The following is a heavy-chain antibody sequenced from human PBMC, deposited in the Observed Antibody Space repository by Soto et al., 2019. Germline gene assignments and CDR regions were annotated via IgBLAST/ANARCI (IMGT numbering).Heavy chain of an antibody. Sequence: GASVKVSCKASGYIFSNYGISWVRQAPGQGLEWMGWISTYNANTYYAQKFQGRVTVTTDTSTSTAYMELRSLRSDDTAVFYCARERDGSSWSSAESLQYWGQGTLVTVSS. CDR2: ISTYNANT. D-gene: IGHD6-13*01. CDR3: ARERDGSSWSSAESLQY. CDR1: GYIFSNYG. V-gene: IGHV1-18*01. J-gene: IGHJ1*01.